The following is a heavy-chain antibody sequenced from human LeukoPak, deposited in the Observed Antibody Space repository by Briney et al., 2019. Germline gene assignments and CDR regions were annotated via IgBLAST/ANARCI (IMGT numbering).Heavy chain of an antibody. D-gene: IGHD4-23*01. Sequence: SETLSLTCTVSGGSISSYYWSWIRQPPGKGLEWIGYIYYSGSTNYNPSLKSRVTISVDTSKNQFSLKLSSVTAADTAVYYCARAVNYYYYMDVWGRGTTVTVSS. CDR1: GGSISSYY. V-gene: IGHV4-59*01. CDR3: ARAVNYYYYMDV. CDR2: IYYSGST. J-gene: IGHJ6*03.